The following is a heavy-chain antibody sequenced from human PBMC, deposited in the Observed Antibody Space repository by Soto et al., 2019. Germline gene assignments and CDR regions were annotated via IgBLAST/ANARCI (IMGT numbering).Heavy chain of an antibody. D-gene: IGHD1-26*01. J-gene: IGHJ6*02. CDR1: GGSIGSYY. CDR3: ARDQVGATDYYYYGMDV. Sequence: KPSETLSLTCTVSGGSIGSYYWSWIRQPAGKGLEWIGRIYTSGSTNYNPSLKSRVTMSVDTSKNQFSLKLSSVTAADTAVYYCARDQVGATDYYYYGMDVWGQGTTVTVSS. V-gene: IGHV4-4*07. CDR2: IYTSGST.